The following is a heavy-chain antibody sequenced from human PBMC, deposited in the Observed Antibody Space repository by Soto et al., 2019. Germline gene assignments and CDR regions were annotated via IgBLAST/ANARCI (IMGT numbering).Heavy chain of an antibody. Sequence: QVQLVQSGAEVKKPGASVKVSCKASGYTFTSYGISWVRQAPGQGLEWMGWISAYNGNTNYAQKLQGRVTMTTDTSTSTAYMELRSLRSDDTAVYYCASVQSSGWYHSQSFDYWGQGTLVTVSS. CDR1: GYTFTSYG. D-gene: IGHD6-19*01. CDR3: ASVQSSGWYHSQSFDY. V-gene: IGHV1-18*01. J-gene: IGHJ4*02. CDR2: ISAYNGNT.